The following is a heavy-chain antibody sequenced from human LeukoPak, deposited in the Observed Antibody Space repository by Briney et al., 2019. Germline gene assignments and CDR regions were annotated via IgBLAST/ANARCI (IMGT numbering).Heavy chain of an antibody. CDR1: GFSFSTYW. CDR3: ARDAGGYDS. D-gene: IGHD5-12*01. CDR2: IKEDGSKD. V-gene: IGHV3-7*01. J-gene: IGHJ5*01. Sequence: GGSLRLSCAASGFSFSTYWMSWVRQTPGKGLEWAANIKEDGSKDYYVDSVKGRFTISRDNAKNSLYLQMNSLRVEDSAVYYCARDAGGYDSWGQGTLVTVSS.